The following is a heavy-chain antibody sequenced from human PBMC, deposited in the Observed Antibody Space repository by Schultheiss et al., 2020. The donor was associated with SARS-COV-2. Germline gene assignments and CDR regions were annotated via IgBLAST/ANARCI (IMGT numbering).Heavy chain of an antibody. CDR3: ARARGCGGDCYAFDI. D-gene: IGHD2-21*02. CDR2: ISSSSSYI. Sequence: GGSLRLSCAASGFTFSSYAMSWVRQAPGKGLEWVSSISSSSSYIYYADSVKGRFTISRDNAKNSLYLQMNSLRAEDTAVYYCARARGCGGDCYAFDIWGQGTMVTVSS. J-gene: IGHJ3*02. CDR1: GFTFSSYA. V-gene: IGHV3-21*01.